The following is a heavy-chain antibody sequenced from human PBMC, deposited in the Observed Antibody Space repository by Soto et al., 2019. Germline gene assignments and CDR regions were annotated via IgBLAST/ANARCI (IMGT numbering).Heavy chain of an antibody. CDR1: GGYITNSD. D-gene: IGHD2-15*01. J-gene: IGHJ4*02. CDR2: IYYSGST. V-gene: IGHV4-59*01. Sequence: SETQSVTCTVAGGYITNSDWSWIRQNTGKGLEWIGSIYYSGSTTYNPSLKSRVTISLDTPKKQYSLKLSSVTAADTAVYYCASALGDSWGGDYCDHWGQGTLVTVS. CDR3: ASALGDSWGGDYCDH.